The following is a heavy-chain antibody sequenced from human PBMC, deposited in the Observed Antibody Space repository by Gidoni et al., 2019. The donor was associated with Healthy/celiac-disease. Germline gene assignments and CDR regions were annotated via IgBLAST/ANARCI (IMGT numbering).Heavy chain of an antibody. J-gene: IGHJ3*02. D-gene: IGHD4-17*01. Sequence: SCSASCFTFSSYSMNWVRQAPGKGLEWVSSISSSSSYIYYADSVKGRFTISRDNAKNSLYLQMNSLRAEDTAVYYCARALEYGDYWDHDAFDIWGQGTMVTVSS. CDR1: CFTFSSYS. V-gene: IGHV3-21*01. CDR3: ARALEYGDYWDHDAFDI. CDR2: ISSSSSYI.